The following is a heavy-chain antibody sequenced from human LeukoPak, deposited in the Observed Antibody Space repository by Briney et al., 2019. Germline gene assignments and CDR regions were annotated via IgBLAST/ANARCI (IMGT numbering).Heavy chain of an antibody. Sequence: GGSLRLSCAASGFSFEDYAMHWVRQAPGKGLQWVSLISGDGGSTYYADSVKGRFTISRDNAKSSLYLQINSLRAEDTAVYYCARALYCSSTNCSYGLDVWGQGTTVTVSS. CDR1: GFSFEDYA. CDR2: ISGDGGST. V-gene: IGHV3-43*02. J-gene: IGHJ6*02. CDR3: ARALYCSSTNCSYGLDV. D-gene: IGHD2-2*01.